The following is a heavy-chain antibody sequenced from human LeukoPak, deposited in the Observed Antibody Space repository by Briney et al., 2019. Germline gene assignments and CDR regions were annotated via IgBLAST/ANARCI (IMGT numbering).Heavy chain of an antibody. V-gene: IGHV6-1*01. CDR2: TYYRSKWYN. Sequence: SQTLSLTCAISGDSVSSNSGAWNWIRQSPSRGLEWLGRTYYRSKWYNDYAVSVKSRITINPDTSKNQFSLKLSSVTAADTAVYYCARGSKEGYYKGSSYYYYYYMDVWGKGTTVTVSS. CDR1: GDSVSSNSGA. CDR3: ARGSKEGYYKGSSYYYYYYMDV. D-gene: IGHD6-13*01. J-gene: IGHJ6*03.